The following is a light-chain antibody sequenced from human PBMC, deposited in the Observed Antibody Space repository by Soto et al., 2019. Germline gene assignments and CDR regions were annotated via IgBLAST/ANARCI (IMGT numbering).Light chain of an antibody. Sequence: QSVLNQAPSASGAPGGRVTISCFGSSSNIGSNTGNWYQQLPGTAPKLLIYSNNQRPSGVPDRFSGSKYGTSAYLAISALQSEHEVDYYSAAWDDSLNGFYVFRTGTKVTVL. CDR2: SNN. CDR1: SSNIGSNT. CDR3: AAWDDSLNGFYV. J-gene: IGLJ1*01. V-gene: IGLV1-44*01.